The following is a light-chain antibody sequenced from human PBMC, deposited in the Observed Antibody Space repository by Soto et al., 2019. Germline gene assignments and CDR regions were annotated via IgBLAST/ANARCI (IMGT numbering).Light chain of an antibody. CDR2: DAS. CDR3: QQRSNWPPIT. CDR1: QNISRS. V-gene: IGKV3-11*01. Sequence: EIAMRHSPVTPCALGGXRGTLSCWASQNISRSLAWYQQKPGQAPRLLIYDASNRATGIPARFSGSGSGTDFTLTISSLEPEDFAVYYCQQRSNWPPITFGQGTRLEIK. J-gene: IGKJ5*01.